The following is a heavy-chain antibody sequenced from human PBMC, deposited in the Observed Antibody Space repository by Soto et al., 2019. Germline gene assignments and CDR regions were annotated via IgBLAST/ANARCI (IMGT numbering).Heavy chain of an antibody. D-gene: IGHD2-2*01. Sequence: GGSLRLSCAASGFTFSSYAMHWVRQAPGKGLEWVAVISYDGSNKYYADSVKGRFTISRDNSKNTLYLQMNSLRAEDTAVYYCARDPRYCSSTSCRPYGMDVWGQGTTVTVSS. CDR2: ISYDGSNK. CDR3: ARDPRYCSSTSCRPYGMDV. V-gene: IGHV3-30-3*01. J-gene: IGHJ6*02. CDR1: GFTFSSYA.